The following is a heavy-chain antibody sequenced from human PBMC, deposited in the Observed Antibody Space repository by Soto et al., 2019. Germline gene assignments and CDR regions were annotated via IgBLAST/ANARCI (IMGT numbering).Heavy chain of an antibody. CDR3: AKATRSSVVIDFDY. CDR2: ISWNSGSI. D-gene: IGHD3-22*01. V-gene: IGHV3-9*01. Sequence: EVQLVESGGGLVQPGRSLRLSCAASGFTFDDYAMHWVRQAPGKGLEWVSGISWNSGSIGYADSVKGRFTISRDNAKNSLYLQMNSLRAEDTALYYCAKATRSSVVIDFDYWGQGTLVTVSS. J-gene: IGHJ4*02. CDR1: GFTFDDYA.